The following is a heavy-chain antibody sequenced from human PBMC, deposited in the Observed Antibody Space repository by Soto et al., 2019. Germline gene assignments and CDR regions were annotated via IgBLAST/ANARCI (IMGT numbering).Heavy chain of an antibody. CDR3: ARGGADSSGWYGIYYYYYGMDV. J-gene: IGHJ6*02. CDR2: INHSGST. V-gene: IGHV4-34*01. Sequence: ADSLSLTCAVYGVIFSGYYWSCVRPPPVKGLEWIGEINHSGSTNYNPSLKSRVTISVDTSKNQFSLKLSSVTAADTAVYYCARGGADSSGWYGIYYYYYGMDVWGQGTTVT. CDR1: GVIFSGYY. D-gene: IGHD6-19*01.